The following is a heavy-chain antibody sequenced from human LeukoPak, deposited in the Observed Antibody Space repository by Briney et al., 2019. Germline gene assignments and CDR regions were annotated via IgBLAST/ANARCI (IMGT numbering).Heavy chain of an antibody. Sequence: SETLSLTCAVSGGFISSYYWSWIRQPPGKGLEWIGYIYYSGSTNYNPSLKSRVTMSVDTAKNQFSLKLSSVTAADTAVYYCARTSSGWFYYYYYGMDVWGQGTTVTVSS. CDR2: IYYSGST. CDR1: GGFISSYY. V-gene: IGHV4-59*01. CDR3: ARTSSGWFYYYYYGMDV. J-gene: IGHJ6*02. D-gene: IGHD6-19*01.